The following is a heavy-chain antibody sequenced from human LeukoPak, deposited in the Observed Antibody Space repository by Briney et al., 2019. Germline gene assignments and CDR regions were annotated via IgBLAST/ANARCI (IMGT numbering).Heavy chain of an antibody. J-gene: IGHJ4*02. Sequence: ASVKVSCKASGGTFSSYAISWVRQAPGQGLEWMGGIIPIFGTANYAQKFQGRVTITRDTSASTAYMELSSLRSEDTAVYYCARDRLYYYDSSGYSPPDYWGQGTLVTVSS. CDR3: ARDRLYYYDSSGYSPPDY. CDR2: IIPIFGTA. D-gene: IGHD3-22*01. V-gene: IGHV1-69*05. CDR1: GGTFSSYA.